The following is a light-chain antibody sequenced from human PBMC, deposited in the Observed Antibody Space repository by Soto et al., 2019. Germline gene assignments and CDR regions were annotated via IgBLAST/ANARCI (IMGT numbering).Light chain of an antibody. CDR2: EAS. CDR1: QSVSSN. CDR3: QQYNDWPPA. Sequence: IVFTHSPATLSVSPGARATHSCGASQSVSSNLAWYPQKPGQAPRLLIYEASTRATGVPDRFSGSGYGTRFTLTISSLQSEDFAVYSCQQYNDWPPAFGQGTKVDIK. V-gene: IGKV3-15*01. J-gene: IGKJ1*01.